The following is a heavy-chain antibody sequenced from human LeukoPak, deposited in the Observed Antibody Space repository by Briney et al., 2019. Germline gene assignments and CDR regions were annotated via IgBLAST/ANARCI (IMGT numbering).Heavy chain of an antibody. CDR1: GFTFDDYA. CDR2: ISWNSGSI. Sequence: GRSLRLSCAASGFTFDDYAMHWVRQAPGKGLEWVSGISWNSGSIGYADSVKGRFTISRDNSKNTLYLQMNSLRAEDTAVYYCARGDWGISWGQGTLVTVSS. V-gene: IGHV3-9*01. D-gene: IGHD3-16*01. J-gene: IGHJ4*02. CDR3: ARGDWGIS.